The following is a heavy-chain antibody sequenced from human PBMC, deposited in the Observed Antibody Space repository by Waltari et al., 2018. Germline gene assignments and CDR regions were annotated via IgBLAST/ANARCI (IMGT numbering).Heavy chain of an antibody. D-gene: IGHD6-19*01. CDR1: GFTFSSYS. V-gene: IGHV3-7*01. Sequence: EVQLVESGGGCVQPGGSLTLSCTASGFTFSSYSMVWVRQDPGKGLEWVATIKQDGSESYYVDSVKGRFTFSRDNAKNSLYLQMNSLRAEDTAVYYCARPYSSGWYINFDYWGQGTLVTVSS. J-gene: IGHJ4*02. CDR2: IKQDGSES. CDR3: ARPYSSGWYINFDY.